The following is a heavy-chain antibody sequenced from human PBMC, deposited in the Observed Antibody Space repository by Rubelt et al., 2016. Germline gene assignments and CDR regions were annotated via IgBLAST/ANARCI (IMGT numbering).Heavy chain of an antibody. CDR2: IYYSGST. V-gene: IGHV4-59*08. CDR3: ARRGGPTSGSWSYYFDY. CDR1: GGSISSYY. D-gene: IGHD1-26*01. J-gene: IGHJ4*02. Sequence: VQLQESGPGLVKPSETLSLTCTVSGGSISSYYWSWIRQPPGKGLEWIGYIYYSGSTNYNPSLKSRVTISVDTSKNQFSLKLSSVTAADTAVYYCARRGGPTSGSWSYYFDYWGQGTLVTVSS.